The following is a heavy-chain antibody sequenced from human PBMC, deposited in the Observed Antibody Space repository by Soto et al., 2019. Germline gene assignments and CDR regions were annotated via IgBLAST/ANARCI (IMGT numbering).Heavy chain of an antibody. D-gene: IGHD5-18*01. V-gene: IGHV1-3*01. CDR1: GITYGPYA. CDR3: TRDQPGYSYVYGLGY. J-gene: IGHJ4*02. CDR2: INAGNGDT. Sequence: GASVKVSCKASGITYGPYAIHWVRQVPGQRLEWMGWINAGNGDTRYSQKFQGRVTLTRDNAKNTLHLQMNSLRAEDTTVYNITRDQPGYSYVYGLGYWGQVTLVTVSS.